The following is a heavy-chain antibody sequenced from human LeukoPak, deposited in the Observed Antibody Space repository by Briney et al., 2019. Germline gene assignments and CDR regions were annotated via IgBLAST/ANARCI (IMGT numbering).Heavy chain of an antibody. CDR2: IYPGDSDT. CDR1: GYSFTNYW. CDR3: ARVFCSSTSRYADFDY. J-gene: IGHJ4*02. Sequence: GEFLKISCKGSGYSFTNYWIGWVRQKPGKGLEWMGIIYPGDSDTRYGPSFQGQVTISADKSTSTAYLQWSSLKASDTAIYYCARVFCSSTSRYADFDYWGQGTLVNVSS. D-gene: IGHD2-2*01. V-gene: IGHV5-51*01.